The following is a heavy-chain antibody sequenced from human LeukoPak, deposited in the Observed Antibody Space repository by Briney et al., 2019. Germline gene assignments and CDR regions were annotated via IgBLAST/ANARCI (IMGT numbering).Heavy chain of an antibody. CDR1: GGSISSYY. CDR2: IYTSGST. Sequence: SETLSLTCTVSGGSISSYYWSWIRQPAGKGLEWIGRIYTSGSTNYNPSLKSRVTMSVDTSKNQFSLKLSSVTAADTAVYYCARVRDQQLVPFSDYWGQGTLVTVSS. CDR3: ARVRDQQLVPFSDY. J-gene: IGHJ4*02. V-gene: IGHV4-4*07. D-gene: IGHD6-13*01.